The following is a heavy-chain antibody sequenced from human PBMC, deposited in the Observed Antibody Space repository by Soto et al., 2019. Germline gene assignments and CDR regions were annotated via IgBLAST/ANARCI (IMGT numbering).Heavy chain of an antibody. D-gene: IGHD4-17*01. CDR1: GGSISSGGYS. V-gene: IGHV4-30-2*01. J-gene: IGHJ4*02. CDR3: ARAVTTEGGYYFDY. Sequence: SETLSLTCAVSGGSISSGGYSWSWIRQPPGKGLEWIGYIYHSGSTYYNPSLKSRVTISVDRSKNQFSLKLSSVTAADTAVYYCARAVTTEGGYYFDYWGQGTLVTVSS. CDR2: IYHSGST.